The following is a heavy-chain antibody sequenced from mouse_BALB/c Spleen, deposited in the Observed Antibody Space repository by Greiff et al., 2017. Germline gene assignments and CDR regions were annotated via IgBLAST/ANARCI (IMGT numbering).Heavy chain of an antibody. V-gene: IGHV5-12-2*01. CDR3: ARRGRDEDFDV. CDR1: GFTFSSYT. Sequence: EVKLMESGGGLVQPGGSLKLSCAASGFTFSSYTMSWVRQTPEKRLEWVAYISNGGGSTYYPDTVKGLFTISRDNAKNTLYLQMSSLKSEDTAMYYCARRGRDEDFDVWGAGTTVTVSS. CDR2: ISNGGGST. D-gene: IGHD3-3*01. J-gene: IGHJ1*01.